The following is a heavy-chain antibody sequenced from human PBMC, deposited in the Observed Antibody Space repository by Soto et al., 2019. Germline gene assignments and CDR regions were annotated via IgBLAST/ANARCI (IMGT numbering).Heavy chain of an antibody. CDR3: GKDDGSTWSMFYSYYGVDV. CDR1: GFTFSNYV. D-gene: IGHD6-13*01. CDR2: ISYDGSSK. Sequence: QVQLVESGGGVVQPGRSLRLSCAASGFTFSNYVIHWVRQAPGKGLEWVAVISYDGSSKDYADSVKGRFTISRDNSKNTLYLQMNSRRIEDTAVYYCGKDDGSTWSMFYSYYGVDVWGQGTTVTVSS. J-gene: IGHJ6*02. V-gene: IGHV3-30*18.